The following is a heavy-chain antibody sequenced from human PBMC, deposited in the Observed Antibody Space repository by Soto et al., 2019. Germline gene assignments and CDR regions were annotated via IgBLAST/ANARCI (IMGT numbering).Heavy chain of an antibody. V-gene: IGHV3-73*01. Sequence: GGSLRLSCAASGFAFSSFGMHWVRQASGKGLEWVGRIRSKANSYATAYAASVKGRFTISRDDSKNTAYLQMNSLKTEDTAVYYCTRFNVVVTAIRVYYGMDVWGQGTTVTVSS. J-gene: IGHJ6*02. CDR1: GFAFSSFG. D-gene: IGHD2-21*02. CDR3: TRFNVVVTAIRVYYGMDV. CDR2: IRSKANSYAT.